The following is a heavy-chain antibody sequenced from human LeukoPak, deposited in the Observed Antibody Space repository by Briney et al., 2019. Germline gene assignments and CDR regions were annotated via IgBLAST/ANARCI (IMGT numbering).Heavy chain of an antibody. CDR3: TRGSRYCDSTSCPYYYMDV. CDR1: GFTFGDYA. V-gene: IGHV3-49*04. J-gene: IGHJ6*03. D-gene: IGHD2-2*01. CDR2: IRSKTSGGTT. Sequence: PGGSLRLSCTASGFTFGDYAMSWVRQAPGKGLDWIGFIRSKTSGGTTEYAASVKGRFTILRDDSKSIAYLQMNSLKTEDTAVYYCTRGSRYCDSTSCPYYYMDVWGKGTTVTVSS.